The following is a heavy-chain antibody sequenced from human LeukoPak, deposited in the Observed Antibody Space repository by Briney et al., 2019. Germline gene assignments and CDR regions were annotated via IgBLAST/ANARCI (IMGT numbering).Heavy chain of an antibody. CDR1: GFTFSSYA. D-gene: IGHD5-12*01. Sequence: GGSLRLSCAASGFTFSSYAMHWVRQAPGKGLDWVAVISYDGSNKYYAGSVKGRFTISRDNSKNTLYLQMNSLRVEDTAVYYCAREGALWWLLPDYWGQGTLVTVSS. CDR2: ISYDGSNK. V-gene: IGHV3-30*04. CDR3: AREGALWWLLPDY. J-gene: IGHJ4*02.